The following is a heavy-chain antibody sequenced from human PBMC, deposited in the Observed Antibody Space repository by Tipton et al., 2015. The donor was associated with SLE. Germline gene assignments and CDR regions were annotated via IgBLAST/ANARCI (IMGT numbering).Heavy chain of an antibody. Sequence: GSLRLSCAASGFTFSSYSMNWVRQAPGKGLEWVSYISSSSSTINYADSVKGRFTISRDNAKNSLYLQMNSLRAEDTAVYYCARGTPNGYYFDYWGQGTLVTVSS. CDR1: GFTFSSYS. CDR3: ARGTPNGYYFDY. CDR2: ISSSSSTI. V-gene: IGHV3-48*01. J-gene: IGHJ4*02. D-gene: IGHD1-1*01.